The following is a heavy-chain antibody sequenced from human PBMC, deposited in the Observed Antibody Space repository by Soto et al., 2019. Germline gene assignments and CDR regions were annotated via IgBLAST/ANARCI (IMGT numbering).Heavy chain of an antibody. CDR3: ARGWYCVGDCYEWYFDL. D-gene: IGHD2-21*02. V-gene: IGHV3-33*01. J-gene: IGHJ2*01. Sequence: QVQLVESGGGVVQPGRSLRLSCAASGFTFSSYGMHWVRQAPGKGLEWVAVIWYDGSNKYYADSVKGRFTISRDNSKNTLYLQMNSLRAEDTAVYYCARGWYCVGDCYEWYFDLWGRGTLVTVSS. CDR1: GFTFSSYG. CDR2: IWYDGSNK.